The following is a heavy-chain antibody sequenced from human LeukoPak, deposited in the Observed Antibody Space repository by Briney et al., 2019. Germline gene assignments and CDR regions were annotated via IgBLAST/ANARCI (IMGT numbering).Heavy chain of an antibody. CDR1: GFTFSSYD. Sequence: GGSLRLSCAASGFTFSSYDMHWVRHATGKGLEWVSAIGTAGDTYYPGSVKGRFTISRENAKNSLYLQMNSLRAGDTAVYYCARERDYGDLDYWGRGTLVTVSS. D-gene: IGHD4-17*01. V-gene: IGHV3-13*01. CDR2: IGTAGDT. CDR3: ARERDYGDLDY. J-gene: IGHJ4*02.